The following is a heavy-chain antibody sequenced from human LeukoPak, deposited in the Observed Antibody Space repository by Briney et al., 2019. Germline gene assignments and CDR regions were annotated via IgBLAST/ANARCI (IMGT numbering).Heavy chain of an antibody. J-gene: IGHJ4*02. D-gene: IGHD5-12*01. Sequence: GGSLRLSCEASGFIFSNYWMSWVRQTPGKGLEWVANIKQDGSEKHYVDSVKGRFTISRDNARNSLYLQMNSLRVEDTAVFYCAKGGSSYFDFGGQGTPVTVFS. CDR1: GFIFSNYW. V-gene: IGHV3-7*05. CDR3: AKGGSSYFDF. CDR2: IKQDGSEK.